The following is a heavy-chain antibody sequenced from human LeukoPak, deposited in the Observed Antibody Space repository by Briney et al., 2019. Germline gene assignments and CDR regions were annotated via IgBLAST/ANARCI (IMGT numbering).Heavy chain of an antibody. CDR1: GFTFSSYA. CDR2: IFPSGGEI. V-gene: IGHV3-23*01. J-gene: IGHJ4*02. CDR3: ATYRQVLLPFES. D-gene: IGHD5-18*01. Sequence: GGSLRLSCAASGFTFSSYAMSWVRQPPGKGLEWVSSIFPSGGEIHYADSVRGRFTISRDNSKSILSLQMNSLRAEDTAIYYCATYRQVLLPFESWGQGTLVTVSS.